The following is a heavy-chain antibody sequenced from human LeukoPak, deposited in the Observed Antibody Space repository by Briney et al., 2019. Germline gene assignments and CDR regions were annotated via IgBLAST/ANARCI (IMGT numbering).Heavy chain of an antibody. CDR1: GGSFSGYY. J-gene: IGHJ4*02. Sequence: TSETLSLTCAVYGGSFSGYYWSWIRQPPGKGLEWIGEINHSGSTNYNPSLKSRVTISVDTSKNQFSLKLSSVTAADTAVYYCARHSYDSSGYYYYYFDYWGQGTLVTVSS. D-gene: IGHD3-22*01. CDR2: INHSGST. V-gene: IGHV4-34*01. CDR3: ARHSYDSSGYYYYYFDY.